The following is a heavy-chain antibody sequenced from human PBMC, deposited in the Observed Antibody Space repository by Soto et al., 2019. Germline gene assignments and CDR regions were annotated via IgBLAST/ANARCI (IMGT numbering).Heavy chain of an antibody. CDR1: GGTFSSYA. J-gene: IGHJ4*02. CDR2: IIPIFGTA. V-gene: IGHV1-69*13. Sequence: ASVKVSCKASGGTFSSYAISWVRQAPGQGLEWMGGIIPIFGTANYAQEFQGRVTITADESTSTAYMELSSLRSEDTAVYYCARFGGYGYFDYWGQGTLVTVSS. D-gene: IGHD3-16*01. CDR3: ARFGGYGYFDY.